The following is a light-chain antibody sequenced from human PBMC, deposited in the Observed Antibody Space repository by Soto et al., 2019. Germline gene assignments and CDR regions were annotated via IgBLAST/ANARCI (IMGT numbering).Light chain of an antibody. CDR1: QSVSSSY. J-gene: IGKJ3*01. Sequence: EIVLTQSPGTLSLSPGERATLSCRASQSVSSSYLAWYQQKPGQAPRLLIYGASSRATGIPDRFSGRGSGTDFTLTISSLEPADFAVYYRQQYGSSPPSFGPGTKVDIK. CDR2: GAS. V-gene: IGKV3-20*01. CDR3: QQYGSSPPS.